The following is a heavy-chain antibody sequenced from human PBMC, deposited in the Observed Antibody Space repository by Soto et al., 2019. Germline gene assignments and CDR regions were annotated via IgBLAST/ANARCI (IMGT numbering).Heavy chain of an antibody. Sequence: SVKVSCKASGGTFSSYAISWVRQAPGQGLEWMGGIIPIFGTANYAQKFQGRVTITADKSTSTAYMELSSLRSEDTAVYYCARHREGYGGVDYWGQGTLVNVSS. V-gene: IGHV1-69*06. CDR1: GGTFSSYA. D-gene: IGHD4-17*01. J-gene: IGHJ4*02. CDR3: ARHREGYGGVDY. CDR2: IIPIFGTA.